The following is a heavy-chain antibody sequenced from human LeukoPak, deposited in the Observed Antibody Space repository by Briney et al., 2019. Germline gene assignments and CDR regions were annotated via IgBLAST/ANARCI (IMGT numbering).Heavy chain of an antibody. CDR2: INWNSDSI. D-gene: IGHD3-22*01. CDR3: ARGRGTYYYDSSADSSGY. V-gene: IGHV3-9*01. Sequence: GGSLRLSCAASGFTFDDYAMHWVRQAPGKGLEWVSGINWNSDSIGYADSVKGRFTISRDNAKKSLYLQMNSLRAEDTAVYYCARGRGTYYYDSSADSSGYWGQGTLVTVSS. CDR1: GFTFDDYA. J-gene: IGHJ4*02.